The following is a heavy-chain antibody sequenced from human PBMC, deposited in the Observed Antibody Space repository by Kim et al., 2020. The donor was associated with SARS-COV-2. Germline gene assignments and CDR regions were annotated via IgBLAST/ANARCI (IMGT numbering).Heavy chain of an antibody. D-gene: IGHD3-10*01. J-gene: IGHJ4*02. V-gene: IGHV5-51*01. CDR2: IYPGDSDT. CDR3: AFGSGSYYNSRNLYFDF. Sequence: GESLKISCKGSGYSFSSYWIAWVRQVPGKGLEWMGIIYPGDSDTRYSPSFQGEVTISADRSISTAYLQWNSLRASDTAMYYCAFGSGSYYNSRNLYFDFWGQGTLITVSS. CDR1: GYSFSSYW.